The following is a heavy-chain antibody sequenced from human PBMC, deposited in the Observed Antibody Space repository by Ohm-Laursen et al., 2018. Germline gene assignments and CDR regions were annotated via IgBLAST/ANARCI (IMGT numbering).Heavy chain of an antibody. CDR1: GFTFSDYG. J-gene: IGHJ3*02. CDR3: ARRNDAFDI. Sequence: SLRLSCSASGFTFSDYGMHWDRQAPGKGLEWVAVIWYDGTNKYYADSVKGRFTISRDNSKNTLYLQMDTLTAEDTAVYYCARRNDAFDIWGQGTKVTVSS. CDR2: IWYDGTNK. V-gene: IGHV3-33*01.